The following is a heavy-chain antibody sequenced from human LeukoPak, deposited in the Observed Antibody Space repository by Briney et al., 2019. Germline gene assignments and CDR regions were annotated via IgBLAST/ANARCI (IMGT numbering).Heavy chain of an antibody. D-gene: IGHD5-18*01. CDR3: ARRRSYGNNWFDP. CDR2: INHSGST. J-gene: IGHJ5*02. V-gene: IGHV4-34*01. CDR1: GGSFSGYY. Sequence: SETLSLTCAVYGGSFSGYYWRWIRQPPGKGLEWIGEINHSGSTNYNPSLKSRVTISVDTSKNQFSLKLSSVTAADTAVYYCARRRSYGNNWFDPWGQGTLVTVSS.